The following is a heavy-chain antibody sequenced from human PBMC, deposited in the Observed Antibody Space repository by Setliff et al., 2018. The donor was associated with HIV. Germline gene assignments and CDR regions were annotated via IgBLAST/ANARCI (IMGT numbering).Heavy chain of an antibody. Sequence: PGGSLRLSCAASGFTFSSYAMHWVRQAPGKGLEWVAVVSYGGTNTYYADSVKGRFTISRDNAKNSVYLQMNSLRAEDTAVYYCARDLSNSFTFDYWGPGILVTVSS. CDR1: GFTFSSYA. CDR2: VSYGGTNT. D-gene: IGHD6-13*01. CDR3: ARDLSNSFTFDY. V-gene: IGHV3-30*04. J-gene: IGHJ4*02.